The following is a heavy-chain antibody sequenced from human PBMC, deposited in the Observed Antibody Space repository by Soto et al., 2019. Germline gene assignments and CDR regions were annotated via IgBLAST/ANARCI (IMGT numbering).Heavy chain of an antibody. J-gene: IGHJ6*02. CDR1: GITVSNAW. CDR2: IKSITDGGTT. V-gene: IGHV3-15*01. Sequence: GSLRLSCAASGITVSNAWMTWVRQAPGKGLEWVGRIKSITDGGTTDYAAPVKGRFTISRDDSKDTLYLQMNNLRTEDTAVYHCTTDSADIVVVPATFGMDVWGQGTTVTASS. CDR3: TTDSADIVVVPATFGMDV. D-gene: IGHD2-2*01.